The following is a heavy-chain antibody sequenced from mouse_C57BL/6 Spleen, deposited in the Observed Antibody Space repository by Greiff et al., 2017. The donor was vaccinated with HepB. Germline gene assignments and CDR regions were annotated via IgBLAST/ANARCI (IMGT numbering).Heavy chain of an antibody. Sequence: QVQLQQPGAELVRPGTSVKLSCKASGYTFTSFWMHWVKQRPGQGLVWIGVIDPSDSYTNSNQQLKGKATLTVVTSSSTAYMQLSSLTSDVSAVYYGARIPYGSSYWYFDVWGTGTTVTVSS. J-gene: IGHJ1*03. CDR1: GYTFTSFW. CDR3: ARIPYGSSYWYFDV. V-gene: IGHV1-59*01. CDR2: IDPSDSYT. D-gene: IGHD1-1*01.